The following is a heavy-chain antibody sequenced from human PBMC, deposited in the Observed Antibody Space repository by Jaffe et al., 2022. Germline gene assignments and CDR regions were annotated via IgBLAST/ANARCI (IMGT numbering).Heavy chain of an antibody. CDR2: IGTAGDT. D-gene: IGHD5-12*01. CDR3: ARDLGFRLHRYSGYDPGLYFYMDV. CDR1: GFTFSSYD. Sequence: EVQLVESGGGLVQPGGSLRLSCAASGFTFSSYDMHWVRQATGKGLEWVSAIGTAGDTYYPGSVKGRFTISRENAKNSLYLQMNSLRAGDTAVYYCARDLGFRLHRYSGYDPGLYFYMDVWGKGTTVTVSS. J-gene: IGHJ6*03. V-gene: IGHV3-13*01.